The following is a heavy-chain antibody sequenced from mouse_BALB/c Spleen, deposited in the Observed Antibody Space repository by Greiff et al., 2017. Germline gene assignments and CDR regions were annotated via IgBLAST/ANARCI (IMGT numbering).Heavy chain of an antibody. D-gene: IGHD3-1*01. J-gene: IGHJ2*01. CDR3: ARDRGNYFDY. CDR2: ISSGGSYT. V-gene: IGHV5-9-4*01. Sequence: EVMLVESGGGLVKPGGSLKLSCAASGFTFSSYAMSWVRQSPEKRLEWVAEISSGGSYTYYPDTVTGRFTISRDNAKNTLYLEMSSLRSEDTAMYYCARDRGNYFDYWGQGTTLTVSS. CDR1: GFTFSSYA.